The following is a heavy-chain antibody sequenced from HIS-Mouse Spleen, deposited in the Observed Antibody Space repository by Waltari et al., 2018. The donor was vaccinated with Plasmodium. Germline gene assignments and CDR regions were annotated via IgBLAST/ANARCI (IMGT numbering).Heavy chain of an antibody. V-gene: IGHV3-48*01. D-gene: IGHD6-13*01. J-gene: IGHJ3*02. CDR1: GFTFRILY. Sequence: EVQLVESGGGLVQPGGSLRLSCSALGFTFRILYMNWVRQAPGKGLEWVSYISSSSSTIYYADSVKGRFTISRDNAKNSLFLQMNSLRAEDTAVYYCAREKHSSSWYDAFDIWGQGTMVTVSS. CDR2: ISSSSSTI. CDR3: AREKHSSSWYDAFDI.